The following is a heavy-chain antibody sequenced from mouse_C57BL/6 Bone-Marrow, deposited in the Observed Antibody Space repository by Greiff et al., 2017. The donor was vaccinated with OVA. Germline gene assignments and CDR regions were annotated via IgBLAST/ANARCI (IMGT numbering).Heavy chain of an antibody. Sequence: VQLQESGPGLVQPSQSLSITCTVSGFSLTSYGVPRVRQSPGKGLEWLGVIWSGGSTDYNAAFISRLSISKDNSKSQVFFKMNSLQADDTAIYYWARNYDYGSPWFAYWGQGTLVTVSA. CDR1: GFSLTSYG. CDR2: IWSGGST. D-gene: IGHD1-1*01. CDR3: ARNYDYGSPWFAY. J-gene: IGHJ3*01. V-gene: IGHV2-2*01.